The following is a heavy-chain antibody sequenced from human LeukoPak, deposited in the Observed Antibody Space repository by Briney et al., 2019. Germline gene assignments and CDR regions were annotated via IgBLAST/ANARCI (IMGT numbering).Heavy chain of an antibody. D-gene: IGHD2-15*01. CDR1: GFTFSSYA. CDR3: ERDGYCSGGSCGYFDY. Sequence: GGSLRLSCAASGFTFSSYAMHWVRQAPGKGLEWVAVISYDGSNKYYADSVKGRFTISRDNSKNTLYLQMNSLRAEDTAVYYCERDGYCSGGSCGYFDYWGQGTLVTVSS. J-gene: IGHJ4*02. CDR2: ISYDGSNK. V-gene: IGHV3-30*04.